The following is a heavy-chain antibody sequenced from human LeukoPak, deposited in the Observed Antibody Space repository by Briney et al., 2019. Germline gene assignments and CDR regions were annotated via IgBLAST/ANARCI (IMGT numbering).Heavy chain of an antibody. D-gene: IGHD7-27*01. CDR2: IYYSGST. V-gene: IGHV4-61*01. CDR1: GGSVSSGSYY. Sequence: SETLSLTCTVSGGSVSSGSYYWSWIRQPPGKGLEWIGYIYYSGSTNYNPSLKSRVTISVDTSKNQFSLKLSSVTAADTAVYYCASHGTGDAYYFDYWGQGTLVTVSS. J-gene: IGHJ4*02. CDR3: ASHGTGDAYYFDY.